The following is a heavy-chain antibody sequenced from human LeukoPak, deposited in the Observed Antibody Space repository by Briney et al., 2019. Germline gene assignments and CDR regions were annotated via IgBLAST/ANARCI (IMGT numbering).Heavy chain of an antibody. Sequence: GGSLRLSCAPSGFPFSSYVMSCVRQAPGKGVVGVSAISGSGGSTYYANSVKGRFTISKDNSTTTLYLQMNSLRAEDTALYYCAKWGSGSPSDGMAVWGQGTTVTVSS. D-gene: IGHD3-10*01. CDR2: ISGSGGST. CDR1: GFPFSSYV. J-gene: IGHJ6*02. CDR3: AKWGSGSPSDGMAV. V-gene: IGHV3-23*01.